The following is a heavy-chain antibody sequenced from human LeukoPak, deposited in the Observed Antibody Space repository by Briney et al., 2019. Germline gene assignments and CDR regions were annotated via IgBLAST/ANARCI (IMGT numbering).Heavy chain of an antibody. V-gene: IGHV4-59*01. J-gene: IGHJ4*02. CDR3: ARIPDVSGWPFDS. CDR1: GVSINSDF. CDR2: IRYSGRT. Sequence: PSETLSLTCTASGVSINSDFWTWIRQPPGKGLEWISYIRYSGRTEYNPSLRSRATISIHTSRSHYSLRLNSVPAADTATYYCARIPDVSGWPFDSWGQGTLVTVSS. D-gene: IGHD6-19*01.